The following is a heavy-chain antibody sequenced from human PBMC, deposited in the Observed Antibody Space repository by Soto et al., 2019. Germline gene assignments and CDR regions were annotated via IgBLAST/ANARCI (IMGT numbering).Heavy chain of an antibody. CDR1: GFTFSNYG. D-gene: IGHD1-26*01. V-gene: IGHV3-64*01. J-gene: IGHJ6*02. Sequence: GGSLRLSCAASGFTFSNYGMHWVRQAPGKGLEYVSGISNNGAHTDYAKSVKGRFTISRDNSENTLYLQMNSLRAEDTAVYYCARDSGSYFAATSMDVWGQGTTVTVS. CDR2: ISNNGAHT. CDR3: ARDSGSYFAATSMDV.